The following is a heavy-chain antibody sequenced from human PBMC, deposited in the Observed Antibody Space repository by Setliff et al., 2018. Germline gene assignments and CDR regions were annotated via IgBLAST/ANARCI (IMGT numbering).Heavy chain of an antibody. CDR2: ISAYNGNT. Sequence: GASVKVSCKASGYTFTSYGISWVRQAPGQGLEWMGWISAYNGNTNYAQKLQGRVTMTTDTSTSTAYMELRSLRSDDTAVYYCARGGTPYDSSGYFFTPPDNWGQGTLVTVSS. J-gene: IGHJ4*02. V-gene: IGHV1-18*01. CDR1: GYTFTSYG. CDR3: ARGGTPYDSSGYFFTPPDN. D-gene: IGHD3-22*01.